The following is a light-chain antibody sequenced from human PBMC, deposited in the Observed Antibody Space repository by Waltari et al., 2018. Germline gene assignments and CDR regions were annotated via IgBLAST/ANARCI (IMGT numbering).Light chain of an antibody. CDR3: NSRDNRGQAVI. Sequence: SSELTQDPAVSVALGQTIRITCQRDSLRSGDGSWYQQKPGQAPVLVMFGENNRPSGGPDRFSGSISGSTISLTITGAQADDEADYCCNSRDNRGQAVIFGGGTKVTVL. J-gene: IGLJ2*01. CDR2: GEN. V-gene: IGLV3-19*01. CDR1: SLRSGD.